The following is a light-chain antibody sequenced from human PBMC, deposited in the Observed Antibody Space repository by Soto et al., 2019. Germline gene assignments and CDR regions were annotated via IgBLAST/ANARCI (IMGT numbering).Light chain of an antibody. CDR1: QNVDGD. CDR3: QEYNGRSS. CDR2: RTS. V-gene: IGKV3-15*01. J-gene: IGKJ1*01. Sequence: EGVTTQSPATLSVSPGERATLSCRASQNVDGDLAWYQQKPGQAPRLLIYRTSTRANGTPVRFSGSGSGTEFTLTISSLQSDDFAVYYCQEYNGRSSFGQGTKVVIK.